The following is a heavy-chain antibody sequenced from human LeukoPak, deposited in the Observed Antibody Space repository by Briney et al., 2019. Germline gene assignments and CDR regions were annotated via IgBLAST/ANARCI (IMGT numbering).Heavy chain of an antibody. CDR2: INIGGTNT. CDR3: ATDGAGFDT. J-gene: IGHJ5*02. Sequence: PGGSLRLSCAASGFTFNDYYMSWIRQAPGKGLEWLSYINIGGTNTHYADSVKGRFTISRDNAKKSLYLEMNNLRAEDTAVYYCATDGAGFDTWGQGVLVTVSS. V-gene: IGHV3-11*01. CDR1: GFTFNDYY.